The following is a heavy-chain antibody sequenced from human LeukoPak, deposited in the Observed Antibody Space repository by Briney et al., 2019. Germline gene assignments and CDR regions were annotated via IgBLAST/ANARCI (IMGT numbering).Heavy chain of an antibody. CDR1: GYTFSSDN. J-gene: IGHJ5*01. CDR2: VGTYTGNI. CDR3: ARGSDWFDS. V-gene: IGHV1-18*04. Sequence: ASVKVSCKTSGYTFSSDNINWVRQAPGQGLEWMGWVGTYTGNINYAQKFQGRVTMTTDTSTNTANMERRSLRSDDTAVYYCARGSDWFDSWGQGTLVTVSS.